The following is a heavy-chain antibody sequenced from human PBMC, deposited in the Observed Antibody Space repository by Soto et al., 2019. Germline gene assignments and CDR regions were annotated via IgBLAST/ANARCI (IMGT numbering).Heavy chain of an antibody. CDR3: ARAVVVAAMYNWFDP. J-gene: IGHJ5*02. CDR1: GGSISSGGYS. V-gene: IGHV4-30-2*01. D-gene: IGHD2-15*01. Sequence: SETLSLTCAVSGGSISSGGYSWSWIRQPPGKGLEWIGYIYHSGSTYYNPSLKSRVTISVDRSKNQFSLKLSSVTAADTAVYYCARAVVVAAMYNWFDPWGQGTLVTVSS. CDR2: IYHSGST.